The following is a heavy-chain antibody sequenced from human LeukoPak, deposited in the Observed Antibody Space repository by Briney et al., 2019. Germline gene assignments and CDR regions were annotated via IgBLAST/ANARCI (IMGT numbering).Heavy chain of an antibody. CDR2: MNPNSGNT. CDR1: GYTFTSYD. CDR3: ARGLPGYSSGWAAGGY. D-gene: IGHD6-19*01. Sequence: GASVKVSCKASGYTFTSYDINWVRQATGQGLEWMGWMNPNSGNTGYAQKFQGRVTMTRSTSISTAYMELSSLRSEDTAVYYCARGLPGYSSGWAAGGYWGQGTLVTVSS. J-gene: IGHJ4*02. V-gene: IGHV1-8*01.